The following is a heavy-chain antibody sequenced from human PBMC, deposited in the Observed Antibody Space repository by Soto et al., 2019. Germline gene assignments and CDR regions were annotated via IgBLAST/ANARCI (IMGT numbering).Heavy chain of an antibody. Sequence: GGSLRLSCAASGFTFSSYSMNWVRQAPGKGLEWVSSISSSSSYIYYADSVKGRFTISRDNAENTVYLQMNSLRDEDTAVYYCARDQTTGDWFDAWGQGTLVTVSS. V-gene: IGHV3-21*01. D-gene: IGHD4-17*01. CDR1: GFTFSSYS. J-gene: IGHJ5*02. CDR2: ISSSSSYI. CDR3: ARDQTTGDWFDA.